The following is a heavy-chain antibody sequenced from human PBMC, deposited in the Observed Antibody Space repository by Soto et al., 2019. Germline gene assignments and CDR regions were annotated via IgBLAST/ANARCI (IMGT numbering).Heavy chain of an antibody. CDR2: ICSGGTT. V-gene: IGHV3-23*01. CDR1: GFSLNTYA. Sequence: PGGSLRLSCAASGFSLNTYAMSWVRQAPGKGLEWVSGICSGGTTYYADSVKGRLIISRDKSKNTVDLQMNSPTDEDTAAYYCAKVGQYDVGTYMLRYNWFGPWGQVNLVTVSS. D-gene: IGHD3-10*01. J-gene: IGHJ5*02. CDR3: AKVGQYDVGTYMLRYNWFGP.